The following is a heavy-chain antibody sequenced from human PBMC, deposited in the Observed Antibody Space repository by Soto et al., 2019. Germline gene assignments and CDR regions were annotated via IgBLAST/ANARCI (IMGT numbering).Heavy chain of an antibody. CDR2: ISAYNGNT. J-gene: IGHJ1*01. CDR3: ARSRYCTNGVCYTAEYFQH. CDR1: GYTFTSYG. Sequence: ASVKVSCKASGYTFTSYGISWVRQAPGQGLEWMGWISAYNGNTNYAQKLQGRVTMTTDTSTSTAYMELRSLRSDDTAVYYCARSRYCTNGVCYTAEYFQHWGQGTLVTFSS. D-gene: IGHD2-8*01. V-gene: IGHV1-18*01.